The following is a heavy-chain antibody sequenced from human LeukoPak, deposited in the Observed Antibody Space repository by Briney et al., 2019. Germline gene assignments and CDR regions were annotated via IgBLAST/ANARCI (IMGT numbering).Heavy chain of an antibody. J-gene: IGHJ4*02. Sequence: GGSLRLSCAASGFTFSHSAMSWVRQAPGKGLEWVSNISGGDISTYYADSVEGRFTISRDNPKNTLYLQMNSLRADDTAVYFCAKSGYNRFDYWGQGTLVTVSS. CDR3: AKSGYNRFDY. D-gene: IGHD5-24*01. CDR1: GFTFSHSA. V-gene: IGHV3-23*01. CDR2: ISGGDIST.